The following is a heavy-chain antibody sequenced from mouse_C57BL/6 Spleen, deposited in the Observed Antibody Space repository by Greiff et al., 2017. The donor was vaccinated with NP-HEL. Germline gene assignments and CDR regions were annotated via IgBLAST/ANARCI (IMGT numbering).Heavy chain of an antibody. D-gene: IGHD4-1*02. Sequence: VQLQQSGPELVKPGASVKISCKASGYAFSNSWMNWVKQRPGKGLEWIGRIYPGDGDTNYNGKFKGKATLTADKSSSTAYMQLSSLTSEDSAVYFCARPTTGTWFAYWGQGTLVTVSA. CDR3: ARPTTGTWFAY. CDR2: IYPGDGDT. V-gene: IGHV1-82*01. CDR1: GYAFSNSW. J-gene: IGHJ3*01.